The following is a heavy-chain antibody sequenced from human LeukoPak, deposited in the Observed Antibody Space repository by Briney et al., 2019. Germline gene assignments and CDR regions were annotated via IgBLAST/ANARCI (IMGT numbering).Heavy chain of an antibody. CDR1: GFTFSSYG. CDR2: IRYDGSNK. Sequence: GGSLRLSCAASGFTFSSYGMHWVRQAPGKGLEWVAFIRYDGSNKYYADSVKGRFTISRDNSKNTLYLQMNSLRAEDTAVYYCARRTMTTLDYWGQGTLVTVSS. J-gene: IGHJ4*02. D-gene: IGHD4-17*01. CDR3: ARRTMTTLDY. V-gene: IGHV3-30*02.